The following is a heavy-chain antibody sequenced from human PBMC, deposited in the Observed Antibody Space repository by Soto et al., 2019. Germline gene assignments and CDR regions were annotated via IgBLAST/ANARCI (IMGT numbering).Heavy chain of an antibody. Sequence: QVQRVQSGAEVKKPGSSVKVSCKASGGTFSSYVISWVRQAPGQGLEWMGGVIPIFGTANYAQKFQGRVTITADKSTSTAYMELSSLRSEDTAVYYCARGRYRGSSSQNHYYYYYGMDVWGQGTTVTVSS. CDR1: GGTFSSYV. V-gene: IGHV1-69*06. CDR2: VIPIFGTA. J-gene: IGHJ6*02. D-gene: IGHD6-6*01. CDR3: ARGRYRGSSSQNHYYYYYGMDV.